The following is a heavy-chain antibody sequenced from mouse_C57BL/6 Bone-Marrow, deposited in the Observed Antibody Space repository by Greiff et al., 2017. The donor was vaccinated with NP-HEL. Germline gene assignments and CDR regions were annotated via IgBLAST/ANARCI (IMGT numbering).Heavy chain of an antibody. D-gene: IGHD3-1*01. CDR2: IWTGGGT. CDR3: ARNSSKDYYAMDY. V-gene: IGHV2-9-1*01. J-gene: IGHJ4*01. Sequence: QVQLQQSGPGLVAPSQSLSITCTVSGFSLTSYAISWVRQPPGKGLEWLGVIWTGGGTNYNSALKSRLSISKDNSKSQVFLKMNSLQTDDTARYYCARNSSKDYYAMDYWGQGTSVTVSS. CDR1: GFSLTSYA.